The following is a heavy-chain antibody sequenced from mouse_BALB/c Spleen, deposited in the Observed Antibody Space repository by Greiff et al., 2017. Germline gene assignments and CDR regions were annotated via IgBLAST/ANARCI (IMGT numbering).Heavy chain of an antibody. J-gene: IGHJ4*01. V-gene: IGHV10-1*02. Sequence: EVQLVESGGGLVQPKGSLKLSCAASGFTFNTYAMNWVRQAPGKGLEWVARIRSKSNNYATYYADSVKDRFTISRDDSQSMLYLQMNNLKTEDTAMYYCVRHEKDRYYAMDYWGQGTSVTVSS. CDR3: VRHEKDRYYAMDY. CDR1: GFTFNTYA. CDR2: IRSKSNNYAT.